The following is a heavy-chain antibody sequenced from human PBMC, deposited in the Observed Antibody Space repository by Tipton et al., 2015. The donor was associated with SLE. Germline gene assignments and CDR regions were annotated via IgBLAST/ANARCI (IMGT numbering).Heavy chain of an antibody. V-gene: IGHV4-59*01. CDR2: IYYSGST. J-gene: IGHJ4*02. CDR1: GASISSYY. CDR3: ARTGELFDY. Sequence: TLSLTCTVSGASISSYYWSWIRQPPGKGLEWIGYIYYSGSTNYNPSLKSRVTISVDTSKNQFSLKLSSVTAADTAVYYCARTGELFDYWGQGTLVTVSS. D-gene: IGHD1-26*01.